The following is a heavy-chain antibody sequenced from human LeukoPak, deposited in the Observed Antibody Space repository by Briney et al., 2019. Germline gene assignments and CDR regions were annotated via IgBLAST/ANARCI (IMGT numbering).Heavy chain of an antibody. V-gene: IGHV3-66*01. J-gene: IGHJ6*02. CDR2: IYSGGST. CDR1: GFTVSSNY. CDR3: ARGFRLQDIVVVTAAYYYYYYGMDV. D-gene: IGHD2-21*02. Sequence: GGSLRLSCAASGFTVSSNYMSWVRQAPGKGLEWVSVIYSGGSTYYADSVKGRFTISRDNSKNTLYLQMNSLRAEDTAVYYCARGFRLQDIVVVTAAYYYYYYGMDVWGQGTTVTVSS.